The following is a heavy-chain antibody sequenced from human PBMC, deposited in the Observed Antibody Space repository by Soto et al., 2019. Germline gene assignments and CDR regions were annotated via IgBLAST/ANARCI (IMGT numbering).Heavy chain of an antibody. Sequence: ETLSLTCTVSGDSISIYYWSWFRQPPGKGLEWMGIIYPGDSDTRYSPSFQGQVTISADQSINTAYLQWSSLKASDTAIYYCARQGGGMDVWGQGTTVTVSS. J-gene: IGHJ6*02. D-gene: IGHD3-16*01. CDR2: IYPGDSDT. CDR3: ARQGGGMDV. V-gene: IGHV5-51*01. CDR1: GDSISIYY.